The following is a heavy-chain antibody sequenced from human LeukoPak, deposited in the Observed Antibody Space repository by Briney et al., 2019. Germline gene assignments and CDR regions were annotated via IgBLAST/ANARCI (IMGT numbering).Heavy chain of an antibody. V-gene: IGHV3-21*01. CDR1: GFTFSSYS. CDR3: ARVPHAMVRGVIITEFYFDY. CDR2: ISSSSNYI. J-gene: IGHJ4*02. Sequence: GGSLRLSCAASGFTFSSYSMNWVRQAPGKGLEWVSSISSSSNYIYYADSVKGRFTISRDNAKNSLYLQMNSLRAEGTAVYYCARVPHAMVRGVIITEFYFDYWGQGTLVTVSS. D-gene: IGHD3-10*01.